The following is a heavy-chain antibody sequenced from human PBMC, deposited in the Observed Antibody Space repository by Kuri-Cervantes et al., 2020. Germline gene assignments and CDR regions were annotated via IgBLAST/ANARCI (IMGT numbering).Heavy chain of an antibody. CDR2: ISGSGGST. CDR3: ARGSRYSSSWYDS. D-gene: IGHD6-13*01. J-gene: IGHJ5*01. CDR1: GFTLSDYY. V-gene: IGHV3-23*01. Sequence: GESLKISCAASGFTLSDYYMSWIRQAPGKGLEWVSAISGSGGSTYYADSVKGRFTISRDNSKNTLYLQMNSLRAEDTAVYYCARGSRYSSSWYDSWGQGTLVTVSS.